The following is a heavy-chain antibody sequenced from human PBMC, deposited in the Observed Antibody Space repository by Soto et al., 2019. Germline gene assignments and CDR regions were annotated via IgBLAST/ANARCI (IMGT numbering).Heavy chain of an antibody. CDR1: GASLSSGGDY. J-gene: IGHJ3*01. Sequence: QVQLQESGPGLAKPSQTLSLTCTVSGASLSSGGDYWTWILQVPGKALEWIGYIFHTGTTFYNPSLKSRVVMSIEKSDNQFSLNLRSVTGADTAGYYSARGLGYDSNGRFLAAFDVWGQGTRVTVSS. D-gene: IGHD3-22*01. CDR3: ARGLGYDSNGRFLAAFDV. V-gene: IGHV4-31*03. CDR2: IFHTGTT.